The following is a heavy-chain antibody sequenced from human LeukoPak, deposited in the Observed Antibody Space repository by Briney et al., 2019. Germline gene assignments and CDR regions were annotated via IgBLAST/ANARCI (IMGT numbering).Heavy chain of an antibody. D-gene: IGHD5-12*01. V-gene: IGHV3-74*03. CDR3: AREGRVSGYDFDC. CDR2: INSDGSSI. CDR1: GFTFSSYW. Sequence: GGSLRLSCAASGFTFSSYWLHWVRQAPGKGLVWVSRINSDGSSITYADSVKGRFTISRDSAKNTLYLQMNSLRVEDTAVYYCAREGRVSGYDFDCWGQGTLVTVSS. J-gene: IGHJ4*02.